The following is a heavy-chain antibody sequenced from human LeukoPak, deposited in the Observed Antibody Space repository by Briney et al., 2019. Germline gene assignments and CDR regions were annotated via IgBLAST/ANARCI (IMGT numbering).Heavy chain of an antibody. V-gene: IGHV3-7*01. CDR1: GFTFSSYW. CDR2: IKHNGDDL. D-gene: IGHD5-18*01. Sequence: GGSLRLSCAASGFTFSSYWMAWVRQAPGKGLEWVANIKHNGDDLNYVDSVEDRFTISRDNAQNSLYLHMTRLRVEDTAVYYCAKDGAGGGYSYGPDYWGQGTLVTVSS. J-gene: IGHJ4*02. CDR3: AKDGAGGGYSYGPDY.